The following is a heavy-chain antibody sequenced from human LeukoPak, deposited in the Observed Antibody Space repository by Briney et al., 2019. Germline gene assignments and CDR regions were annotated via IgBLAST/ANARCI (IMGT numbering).Heavy chain of an antibody. D-gene: IGHD3-3*01. CDR3: ARALKGAYDFWSGYSGGIWFDP. J-gene: IGHJ5*02. V-gene: IGHV4-31*03. Sequence: SETLSLTCTVSGGSISSGDYYWSWIRQHPGKGLEWIGYIYYSGSTYYNPSLKSRVTISVDTSKNQFSLKLSSVTAADTAVYYCARALKGAYDFWSGYSGGIWFDPWGQGTLVTVSS. CDR1: GGSISSGDYY. CDR2: IYYSGST.